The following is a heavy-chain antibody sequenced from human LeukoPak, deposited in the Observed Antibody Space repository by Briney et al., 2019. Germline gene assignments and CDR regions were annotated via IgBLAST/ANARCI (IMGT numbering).Heavy chain of an antibody. V-gene: IGHV4-61*01. Sequence: LPETPSLTCTVSGDSVRGDSYYWSSIGQPPGKGLEGIPYISYRGSTNYNPSLKSRVTISVDTSKNQFSLKLSSVSAADTAVYYCARWYCTRTSCYVDYRGQGTLVSVSS. CDR3: ARWYCTRTSCYVDY. CDR2: ISYRGST. J-gene: IGHJ4*02. D-gene: IGHD2-2*01. CDR1: GDSVRGDSYY.